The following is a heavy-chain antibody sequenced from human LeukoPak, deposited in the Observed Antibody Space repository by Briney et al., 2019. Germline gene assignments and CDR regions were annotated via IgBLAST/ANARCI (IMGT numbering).Heavy chain of an antibody. V-gene: IGHV3-30*18. CDR1: GFTVSSNY. Sequence: GSLRLSCAASGFTVSSNYMSWVRQAPGKGLEWVAVISYDGSNKYYADSVKGRFTISRDNSKNTLYLQMNSLRAEDTAVYYCAKGGGLRFLEWLFDHEFDYWGQGTLVTVSS. J-gene: IGHJ4*02. CDR2: ISYDGSNK. D-gene: IGHD3-3*01. CDR3: AKGGGLRFLEWLFDHEFDY.